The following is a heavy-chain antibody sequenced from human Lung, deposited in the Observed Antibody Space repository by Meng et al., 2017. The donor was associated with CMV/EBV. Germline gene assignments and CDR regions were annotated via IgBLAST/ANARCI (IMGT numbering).Heavy chain of an antibody. V-gene: IGHV4-39*01. Sequence: SETLSLTXTVSGGSISRSSYYWGWIRQPPGKGLEWIGSIYYSESTYYNPSLKSRVTIFVDTSENQFSLKLTSVTAADTAVYYCARHLGVGAYYDFWSGYSYYFDYWGQGTLVTVSS. CDR1: GGSISRSSYY. J-gene: IGHJ4*02. CDR2: IYYSEST. D-gene: IGHD3-3*01. CDR3: ARHLGVGAYYDFWSGYSYYFDY.